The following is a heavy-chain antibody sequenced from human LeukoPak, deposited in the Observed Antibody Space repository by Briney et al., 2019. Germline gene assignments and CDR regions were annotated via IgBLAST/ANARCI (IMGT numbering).Heavy chain of an antibody. Sequence: SETLSLTCTVSGGSISSSSYYWGWIRQPPGKGLEWIGSIYYSGSTNYNPSLKSRVTMSVDTSKNQFSLKLSSVTAADTAVYYRARVTYSNKPPFGHYYYGMDVWGQGTTVTVSS. J-gene: IGHJ6*02. CDR3: ARVTYSNKPPFGHYYYGMDV. CDR1: GGSISSSSYY. V-gene: IGHV4-39*07. D-gene: IGHD4-11*01. CDR2: IYYSGST.